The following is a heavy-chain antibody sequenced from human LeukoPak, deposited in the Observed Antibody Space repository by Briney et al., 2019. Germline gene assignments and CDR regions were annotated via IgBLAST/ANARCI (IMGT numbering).Heavy chain of an antibody. V-gene: IGHV3-7*01. D-gene: IGHD3-16*01. CDR1: GFTFSSYW. CDR3: ARKLYYDYVWDGFDI. Sequence: PGGSLRLSCAASGFTFSSYWMSWVRQAPGKGLEWVANIKQDGSEKYYVDSVKGRFTISRDNAKNSLYLQMNSLRAEDTAVYYCARKLYYDYVWDGFDIWGQGTMVTVSS. J-gene: IGHJ3*02. CDR2: IKQDGSEK.